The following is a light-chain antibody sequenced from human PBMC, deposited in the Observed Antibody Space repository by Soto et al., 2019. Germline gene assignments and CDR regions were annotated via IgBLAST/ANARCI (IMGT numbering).Light chain of an antibody. J-gene: IGKJ3*01. CDR2: VAS. V-gene: IGKV3-11*01. Sequence: EIVLTQSPATLSLSPGERATLSCRASENVRTYLAWYQQKPGQAPRLLIFVASNRATGIPARFTGSGSGTDFTLTISSLEPEDFAVYYCQQRGYPFTFGPGTKVDIK. CDR3: QQRGYPFT. CDR1: ENVRTY.